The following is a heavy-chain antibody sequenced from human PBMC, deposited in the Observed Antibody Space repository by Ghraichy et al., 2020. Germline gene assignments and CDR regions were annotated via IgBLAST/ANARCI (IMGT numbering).Heavy chain of an antibody. J-gene: IGHJ4*02. Sequence: SQTLSLTCSVSGGSISSDGFFWSWIRQHPGKGLEWIAYMYYSGKTHYNPSLESRVTISVDTSKNQFSLKLSSVTAADTVVYYCARDKGGSYYFDSWGQGTLVTVSS. D-gene: IGHD1-26*01. V-gene: IGHV4-31*03. CDR3: ARDKGGSYYFDS. CDR2: MYYSGKT. CDR1: GGSISSDGFF.